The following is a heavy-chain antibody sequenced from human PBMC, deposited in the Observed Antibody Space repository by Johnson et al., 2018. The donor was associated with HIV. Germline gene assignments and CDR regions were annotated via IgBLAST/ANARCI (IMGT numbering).Heavy chain of an antibody. CDR2: ISSSGSTI. CDR1: GFTFSSYA. Sequence: VQLVESGGGVVQPGRSLRLSCAASGFTFSSYAMHWVRQAPGKGLEWVSYISSSGSTIYYADSVKGRFTISRDNAKNTLYLQMNSLRAEDTAVYYCARGNDYSNYGAFDIWGQGTMVTVSS. CDR3: ARGNDYSNYGAFDI. V-gene: IGHV3-48*04. J-gene: IGHJ3*02. D-gene: IGHD4-11*01.